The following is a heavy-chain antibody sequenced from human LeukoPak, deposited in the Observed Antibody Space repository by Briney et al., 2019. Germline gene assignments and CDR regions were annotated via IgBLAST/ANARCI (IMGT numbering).Heavy chain of an antibody. D-gene: IGHD3-3*01. Sequence: GGSLRLSCAASGFTFSSYAMHWVRQAPGKGLEWVAVISYDGSNKYYADSVKGRFTISRDNSKNTLYLQMNSLRAEDTAVYYCARNRYGDFWRGLDYWGQGTLVTVSS. CDR1: GFTFSSYA. V-gene: IGHV3-30*04. CDR3: ARNRYGDFWRGLDY. J-gene: IGHJ4*02. CDR2: ISYDGSNK.